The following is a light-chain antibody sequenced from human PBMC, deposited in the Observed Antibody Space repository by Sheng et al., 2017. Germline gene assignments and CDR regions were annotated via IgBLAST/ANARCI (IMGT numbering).Light chain of an antibody. CDR2: KAS. CDR3: QQYNDYSWS. V-gene: IGKV1-5*03. Sequence: DIKMTQSPPNLSASVGDRVTITCRASRPIYKWVAWYQQKPGGAPRLLIYKASTLESGVPSRFGGSGSGTDFTLTITSLQPDDFATYYCQQYNDYSWSFGQGTDGGN. J-gene: IGKJ1*01. CDR1: RPIYKW.